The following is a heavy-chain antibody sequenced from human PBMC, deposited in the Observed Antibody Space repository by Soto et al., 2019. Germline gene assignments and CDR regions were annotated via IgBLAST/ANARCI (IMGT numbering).Heavy chain of an antibody. D-gene: IGHD6-13*01. V-gene: IGHV3-33*01. CDR3: ARDLFSSSWYYPYYYYGMDV. J-gene: IGHJ6*02. CDR2: IWYDGSNK. Sequence: PGGSLRLSCAASGFTFSSYGMHWVRQARGKGLEWVAVIWYDGSNKYYADSVKGRFTISRDNSKNTLYLQMNSLRAEDTAVYYCARDLFSSSWYYPYYYYGMDVWGQGTTVTVSS. CDR1: GFTFSSYG.